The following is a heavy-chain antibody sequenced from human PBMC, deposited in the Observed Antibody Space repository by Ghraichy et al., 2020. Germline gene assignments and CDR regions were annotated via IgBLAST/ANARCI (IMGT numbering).Heavy chain of an antibody. CDR3: TTKHPIVGAQRIDY. CDR1: GFTFSNAW. D-gene: IGHD1-26*01. CDR2: IKSKTDGGTT. V-gene: IGHV3-15*01. Sequence: GGSLRLSCAASGFTFSNAWMSWVRQAPGKGLEWVGRIKSKTDGGTTDYAAPVKGRFTISRDDSKNTLYLQMNSLKTEDTAVYYCTTKHPIVGAQRIDYWGQGTLVTVSS. J-gene: IGHJ4*02.